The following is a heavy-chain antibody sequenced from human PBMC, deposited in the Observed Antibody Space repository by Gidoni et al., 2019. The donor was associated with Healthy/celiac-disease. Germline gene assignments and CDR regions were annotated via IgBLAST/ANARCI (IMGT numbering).Heavy chain of an antibody. CDR3: ARGLPSDPYYFDY. D-gene: IGHD4-17*01. J-gene: IGHJ4*02. CDR2: IWYAGSNK. CDR1: GFTFSSYG. Sequence: QVQLVESGGGVVQPGRSLRLSCAASGFTFSSYGMHWVRPAQGKGLAWVAVIWYAGSNKYYADAVKGRFTISRDNSKNTLYLQMNSLRAEDTAVYYCARGLPSDPYYFDYWGQGTLVTVSS. V-gene: IGHV3-33*01.